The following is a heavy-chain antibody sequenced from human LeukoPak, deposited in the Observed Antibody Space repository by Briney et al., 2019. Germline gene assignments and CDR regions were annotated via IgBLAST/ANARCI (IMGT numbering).Heavy chain of an antibody. CDR2: ISAYNGNT. Sequence: ASVKVSCKASGYTFTSYGISWVRQAPGQGLEWMGWISAYNGNTNYAQKLQGRVTMTTDTSTSTAYMELSSLRSEDTAVYYCARVSYDILTGYQTFDYWGQGTLVTVSS. CDR1: GYTFTSYG. D-gene: IGHD3-9*01. CDR3: ARVSYDILTGYQTFDY. J-gene: IGHJ4*02. V-gene: IGHV1-18*01.